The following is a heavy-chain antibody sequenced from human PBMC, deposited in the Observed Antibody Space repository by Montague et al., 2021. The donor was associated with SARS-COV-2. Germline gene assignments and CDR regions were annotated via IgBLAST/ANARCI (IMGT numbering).Heavy chain of an antibody. D-gene: IGHD3-10*01. CDR3: ARDFGESRDH. J-gene: IGHJ4*02. CDR1: GFTVSSNY. CDR2: IYSSGRT. V-gene: IGHV3-53*01. Sequence: SLRLSCAASGFTVSSNYMSWVRQAPGKGLEWVSLIYSSGRTSYADSVKGRFTMSRDNSKNTLYPQMNSLRAEDTAVYYCARDFGESRDHWGQGTLVTVPS.